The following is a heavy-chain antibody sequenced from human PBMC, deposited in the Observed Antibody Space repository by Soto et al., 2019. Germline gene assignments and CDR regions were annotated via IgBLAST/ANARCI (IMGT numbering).Heavy chain of an antibody. CDR3: ATQGSGTYYIPLYNGFDP. V-gene: IGHV2-5*02. J-gene: IGHJ5*02. CDR2: IYWGDDK. CDR1: GFSLSTSGVG. D-gene: IGHD3-10*01. Sequence: QITLKESGPTLVKPTQTLTLTCTFSGFSLSTSGVGVGWIRQPPGKALEWLALIYWGDDKRYSPSLKSRLTITKNTSKNQVVLTMTNMDPVDTATYSCATQGSGTYYIPLYNGFDPWGQGTLVTVSS.